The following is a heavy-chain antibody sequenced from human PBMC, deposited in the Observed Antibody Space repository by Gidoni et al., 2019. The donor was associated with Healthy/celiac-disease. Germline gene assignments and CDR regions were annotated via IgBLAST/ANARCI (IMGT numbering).Heavy chain of an antibody. V-gene: IGHV3-53*01. J-gene: IGHJ4*02. CDR3: ARGDCSSTSCYYFDF. CDR1: GFTVSSKY. D-gene: IGHD2-2*01. Sequence: EVQLVEPGGGWIQPGGSLSLSCAASGFTVSSKYMSWVRQAPGKGLEWVSVIYSGGSKYYADSVKGRFTISRDNSKNTLYLQMNSLRAEDTAVYYCARGDCSSTSCYYFDFWGQGTLVTVSS. CDR2: IYSGGSK.